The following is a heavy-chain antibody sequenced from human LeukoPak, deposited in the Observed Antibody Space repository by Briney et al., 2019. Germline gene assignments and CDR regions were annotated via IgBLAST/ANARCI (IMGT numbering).Heavy chain of an antibody. Sequence: GGSLRLSCAASGFTFSSYWMYWVRQAPGKGLEWVASIKQDESEKYYGDSVKGRFAVSRDNAKNTLYLQMNSLRVEDTAVYYCAREGRVSGYDFDCWGQGTLVTVSS. CDR2: IKQDESEK. J-gene: IGHJ4*02. V-gene: IGHV3-7*01. CDR3: AREGRVSGYDFDC. CDR1: GFTFSSYW. D-gene: IGHD5-12*01.